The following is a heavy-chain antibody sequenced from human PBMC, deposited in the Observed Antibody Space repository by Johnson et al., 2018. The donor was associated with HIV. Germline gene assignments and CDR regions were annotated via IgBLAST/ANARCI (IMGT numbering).Heavy chain of an antibody. Sequence: VQLVESGGGLVQPGGSLKLSCAASGFTFSDYYMSWIRQAPGKGLEWVSYISSSGTAIYYADSVKGRFTISRDNSKNTLYLQMNSLRAEDTAVYYCAKDLSPYSSGWYDAFDIRGQGTMVTVSS. D-gene: IGHD6-19*01. CDR1: GFTFSDYY. V-gene: IGHV3-11*04. CDR3: AKDLSPYSSGWYDAFDI. J-gene: IGHJ3*02. CDR2: ISSSGTAI.